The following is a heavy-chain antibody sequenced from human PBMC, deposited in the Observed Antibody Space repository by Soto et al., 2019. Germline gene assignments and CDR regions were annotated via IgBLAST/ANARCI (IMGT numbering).Heavy chain of an antibody. CDR1: GYTFTSYG. V-gene: IGHV1-18*01. J-gene: IGHJ4*02. D-gene: IGHD6-19*01. CDR2: INTKSGNT. CDR3: ARDQAPYSNGWYY. Sequence: QIYLVQSGAEVKKPGASVKVSCKASGYTFTSYGIIWVRQAPGQGLEWMGWINTKSGNTHYAQKLQGRVTMTTDTSTTTAYMELRSLLTDDTAVYFCARDQAPYSNGWYYWGQGTLVTVSS.